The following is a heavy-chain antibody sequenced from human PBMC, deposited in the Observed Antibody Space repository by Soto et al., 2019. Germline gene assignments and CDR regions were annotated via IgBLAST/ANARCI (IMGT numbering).Heavy chain of an antibody. D-gene: IGHD1-26*01. CDR1: GDSVSGNSAT. J-gene: IGHJ4*02. CDR2: TYYRXKWSN. CDR3: AKLNGSGGK. Sequence: SQXLSLTCAISGDSVSGNSATWDWIRQSPSRGLEWMGXTYYRXKWSNDYALSXXSRVTITXXXSKNQLSMQLTSVTPEDTAVYYCAKLNGSGGKWGQGTLVTVSS. V-gene: IGHV6-1*01.